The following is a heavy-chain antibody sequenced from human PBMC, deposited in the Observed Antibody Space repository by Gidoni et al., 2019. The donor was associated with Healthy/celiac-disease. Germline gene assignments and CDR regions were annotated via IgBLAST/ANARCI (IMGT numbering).Heavy chain of an antibody. D-gene: IGHD6-19*01. CDR3: TIAPVSYSSGWYGVGY. Sequence: FSCAASGFTFSNAWMSWVRQAPGKGLEWVGRIKSKTDGGTTDYAAPVKGRFTISRDDSKNTLYLQMNSLKTEDTDVHYCTIAPVSYSSGWYGVGYWGQGTLVTVSS. CDR1: GFTFSNAW. V-gene: IGHV3-15*01. J-gene: IGHJ4*02. CDR2: IKSKTDGGTT.